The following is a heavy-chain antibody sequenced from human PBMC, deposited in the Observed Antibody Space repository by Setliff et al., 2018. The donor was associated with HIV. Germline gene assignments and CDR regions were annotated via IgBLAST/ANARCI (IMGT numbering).Heavy chain of an antibody. J-gene: IGHJ4*02. D-gene: IGHD6-13*01. V-gene: IGHV4-34*01. CDR3: AREDALTQQFDS. Sequence: PSETLSLTCAVYGVSFSDYFWSWIRQPPGKGLEWIGEINHSGSTKYNPSLKSRVTISEDTSKSQFSLRLSSVTAADTAVYYCAREDALTQQFDSWGQGTLVTVSS. CDR2: INHSGST. CDR1: GVSFSDYF.